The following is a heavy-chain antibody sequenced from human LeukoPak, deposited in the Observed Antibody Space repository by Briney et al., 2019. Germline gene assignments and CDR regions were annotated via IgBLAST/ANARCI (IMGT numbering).Heavy chain of an antibody. CDR1: GGSISSGGYY. CDR3: ARLRSYGYYYDGMDV. V-gene: IGHV4-31*03. CDR2: IYYSGST. Sequence: KSSETLSLTCTVSGGSISSGGYYWSWIRQHPGKGLEWIGYIYYSGSTYYNPSLKSRVTISVDTSKNQFSLKLSSVTAADTAVYYCARLRSYGYYYDGMDVWGQGTTVTVSS. D-gene: IGHD3-16*01. J-gene: IGHJ6*02.